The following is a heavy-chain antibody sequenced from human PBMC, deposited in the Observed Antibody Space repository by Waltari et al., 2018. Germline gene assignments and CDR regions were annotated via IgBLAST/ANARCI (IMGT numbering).Heavy chain of an antibody. CDR3: ATGDSSGYHIDY. CDR1: GYTLTELS. CDR2: FDPEDGET. V-gene: IGHV1-24*01. J-gene: IGHJ4*02. D-gene: IGHD3-22*01. Sequence: QVQLVQSGAEVKKPGASVTVSCKVSGYTLTELSMHWVRQDPGKGLEWMGGFDPEDGETIYAQKFQGRVTMTEDTSTDTAYMELSSLRSEDTAVYYCATGDSSGYHIDYWGQGTLVTVSS.